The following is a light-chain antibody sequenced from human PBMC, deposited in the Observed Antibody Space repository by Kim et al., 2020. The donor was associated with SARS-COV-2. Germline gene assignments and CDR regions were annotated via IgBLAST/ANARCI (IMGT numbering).Light chain of an antibody. V-gene: IGKV1-12*01. CDR1: QDISGW. CDR3: QQADSSPYT. CDR2: AAT. Sequence: DIQMTQSPSSVSASVGDRVTITCRASQDISGWLAWYQQKQGKAPKLLIYAATSLRSGVPSRFSGSESGTDFTLTISSLQPEDFATYYCQQADSSPYTFGQGTKLEI. J-gene: IGKJ2*01.